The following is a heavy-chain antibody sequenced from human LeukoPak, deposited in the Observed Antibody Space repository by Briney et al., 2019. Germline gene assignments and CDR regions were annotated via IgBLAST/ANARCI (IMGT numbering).Heavy chain of an antibody. Sequence: PGGSLRLSCAASGFTFSSYSMNWVRQAPGKGLEWVSSISSSISYIYYADSVKGRFTISRDKAKNSLYLQMNSLRAEDTAVYYCARDNIVVVLAAIRPYYYYYMDVWGKGTTVTVSS. J-gene: IGHJ6*03. CDR2: ISSSISYI. CDR3: ARDNIVVVLAAIRPYYYYYMDV. D-gene: IGHD2-2*02. V-gene: IGHV3-21*01. CDR1: GFTFSSYS.